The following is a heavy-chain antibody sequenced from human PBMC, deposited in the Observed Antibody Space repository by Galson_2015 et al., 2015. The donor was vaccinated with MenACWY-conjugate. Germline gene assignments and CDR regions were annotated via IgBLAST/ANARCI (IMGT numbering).Heavy chain of an antibody. D-gene: IGHD3-10*01. CDR3: AKDHSGGYFDY. J-gene: IGHJ4*02. CDR1: GFTFSSYW. Sequence: SLRLSCAASGFTFSSYWMSWVRQAPGKGLEWVANIKQDGSEKYYADSVKGRFTISRDNSKNTLYLQMNSLRAEDTAVYYCAKDHSGGYFDYWGQGTLVTVSS. CDR2: IKQDGSEK. V-gene: IGHV3-7*01.